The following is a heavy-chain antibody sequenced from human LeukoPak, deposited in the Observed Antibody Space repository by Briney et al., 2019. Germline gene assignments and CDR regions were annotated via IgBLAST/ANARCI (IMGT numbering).Heavy chain of an antibody. Sequence: GGSLRLSCTASGFTFGDYAMTWVRQAPGKGLEWVSAISGSGGSTYYADSVKGRFTISRDNSKNTLYLQMNSLRAEDTAVYYCANAQRNTYYYDSSGYAPNYWGQGTLVTVSS. CDR3: ANAQRNTYYYDSSGYAPNY. J-gene: IGHJ4*02. CDR2: ISGSGGST. CDR1: GFTFGDYA. V-gene: IGHV3-23*01. D-gene: IGHD3-22*01.